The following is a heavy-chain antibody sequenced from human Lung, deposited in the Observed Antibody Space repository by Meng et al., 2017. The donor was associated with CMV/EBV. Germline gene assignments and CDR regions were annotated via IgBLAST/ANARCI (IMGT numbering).Heavy chain of an antibody. CDR2: IPHRGSS. CDR3: LRRSGGSV. J-gene: IGHJ1*01. D-gene: IGHD3-10*01. CDR1: GDSITNHNW. V-gene: IGHV4-4*02. Sequence: QVQLRESGPALVQPSETLSLTCAVSGDSITNHNWWAWVRQPPGKGLEWIGEIPHRGSSAYNPSLKSRVSMSIDKSKNQLSLKLTSVTAADTAVYHCLRRSGGSVWGQGTLVTVSS.